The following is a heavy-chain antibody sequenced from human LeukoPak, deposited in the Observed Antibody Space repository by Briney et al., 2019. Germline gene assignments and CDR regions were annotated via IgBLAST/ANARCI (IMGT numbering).Heavy chain of an antibody. Sequence: GGSLRLSCAASGFTFSGYAMHWVRQAPGKGLEYVSAISSNGGSTYYANSVKGRFTISRDNSKNTLYLQMGSLRAEDMAVYYCARDRSSSSFVLAYWGQGTLVTVSS. CDR2: ISSNGGST. CDR1: GFTFSGYA. D-gene: IGHD6-13*01. V-gene: IGHV3-64*01. CDR3: ARDRSSSSFVLAY. J-gene: IGHJ4*02.